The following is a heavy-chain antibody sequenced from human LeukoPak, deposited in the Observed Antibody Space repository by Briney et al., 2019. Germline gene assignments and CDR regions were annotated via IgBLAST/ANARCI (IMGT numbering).Heavy chain of an antibody. J-gene: IGHJ3*02. D-gene: IGHD2-21*02. CDR3: ARGLHDAFDI. V-gene: IGHV4-30-2*01. Sequence: PSQTLSLTCAVSGGSISSGGYSWSWIRQPPGKGLEWIGYIYHSGSTYYNSSLKSRVAISVDRSKNQFSLKLSSVTAADTAVYYCARGLHDAFDIWGQGTMVTVSS. CDR2: IYHSGST. CDR1: GGSISSGGYS.